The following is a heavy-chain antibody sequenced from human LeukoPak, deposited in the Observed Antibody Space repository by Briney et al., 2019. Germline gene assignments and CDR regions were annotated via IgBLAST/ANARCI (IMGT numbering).Heavy chain of an antibody. J-gene: IGHJ6*03. CDR1: GDSFSSNSAA. D-gene: IGHD6-19*01. Sequence: SQTLSLTCAISGDSFSSNSAAWNWIRQSPSRGLEWLGRTYYRSKWYNDYAVSVKSRITINPDTSKNQFSLQLNSVTPEDTAVYYCARVGAHSSGWYYYYMDVWGKGTTVTVSS. V-gene: IGHV6-1*01. CDR3: ARVGAHSSGWYYYYMDV. CDR2: TYYRSKWYN.